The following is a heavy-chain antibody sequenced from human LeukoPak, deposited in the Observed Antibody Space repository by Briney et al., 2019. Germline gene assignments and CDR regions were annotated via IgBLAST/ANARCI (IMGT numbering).Heavy chain of an antibody. CDR2: ISYDGSNK. Sequence: GGSLRLSCAASGFTFSSYGMHWVRQAPGKGLEWVAVISYDGSNKYYADSVKGRFTISRDNSKNTLYLQMNSLRAEDTAVCYCAKDLYYDYVWGSLADYWGQGTLVTVSS. J-gene: IGHJ4*02. V-gene: IGHV3-30*18. CDR1: GFTFSSYG. CDR3: AKDLYYDYVWGSLADY. D-gene: IGHD3-16*01.